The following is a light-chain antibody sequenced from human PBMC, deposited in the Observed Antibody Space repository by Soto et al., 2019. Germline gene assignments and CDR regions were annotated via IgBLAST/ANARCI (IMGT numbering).Light chain of an antibody. CDR2: EVS. V-gene: IGLV2-14*01. CDR3: SSYSSATPLWV. CDR1: SSDVGGYNY. Sequence: QSALTQPASVSGSPGQSITISCTGTSSDVGGYNYVSWYQQHPGKAPKLIIYEVSNRPSGVSNRFSGSKSGNTASLTVSGLQDEDEADYYCSSYSSATPLWVFGGGTKLTVL. J-gene: IGLJ3*02.